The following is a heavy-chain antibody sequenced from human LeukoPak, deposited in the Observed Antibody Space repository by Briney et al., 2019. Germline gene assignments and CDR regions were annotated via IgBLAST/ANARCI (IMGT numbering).Heavy chain of an antibody. V-gene: IGHV3-30*02. CDR1: GFTFSSYG. CDR3: AKAHYCSSTSCPRGEYFQH. CDR2: IRYDGSNK. Sequence: GGSLRLSCAASGFTFSSYGMHWVRQAPGKGLEWVAFIRYDGSNKYYADSVKGRFTISRDNSKNTLYLQMNSLRAEDTAVYYCAKAHYCSSTSCPRGEYFQHWGQGTLVTVSS. J-gene: IGHJ1*01. D-gene: IGHD2-2*01.